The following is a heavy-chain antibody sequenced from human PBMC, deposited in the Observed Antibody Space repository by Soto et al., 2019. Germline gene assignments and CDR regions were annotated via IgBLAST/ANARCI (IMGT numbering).Heavy chain of an antibody. Sequence: EVQLVESGGGLVQPGGSLRLSCAVSGFSFSSYWMHWVRQAPGKGLVWVSRINNDGISTNYADSVKGRFTISRDNAKNTLNLQLNSLRAEDTAVYYCARENGDSYGYGSWLDPWGQGTLVTVSS. CDR2: INNDGIST. D-gene: IGHD5-18*01. CDR3: ARENGDSYGYGSWLDP. V-gene: IGHV3-74*01. J-gene: IGHJ5*02. CDR1: GFSFSSYW.